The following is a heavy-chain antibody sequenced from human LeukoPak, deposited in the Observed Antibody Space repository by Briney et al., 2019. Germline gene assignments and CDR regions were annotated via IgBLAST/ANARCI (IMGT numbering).Heavy chain of an antibody. CDR1: GGSISSFY. CDR3: ARLYSGTYGGIYYYYYMEV. D-gene: IGHD1-26*01. J-gene: IGHJ6*03. V-gene: IGHV4-59*12. Sequence: SETLSLTCTVSGGSISSFYWSWFYWSWIRQPPGKGLEWIGYIYFSGSTNYNPSLKSRVTISVDTSKNQFSLKLSSVTAADTAVYYCARLYSGTYGGIYYYYYMEVWGKGTTVTVSS. CDR2: IYFSGST.